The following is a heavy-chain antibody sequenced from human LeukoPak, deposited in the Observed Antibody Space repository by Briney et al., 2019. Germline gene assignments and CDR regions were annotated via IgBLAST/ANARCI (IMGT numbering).Heavy chain of an antibody. D-gene: IGHD6-13*01. CDR3: ASAYRIAAAGPAAY. CDR2: IYYSGNT. J-gene: IGHJ4*02. Sequence: SETLSLTCTVSGVSISSSNSYWGWIRQPPGKGLEWIGSIYYSGNTYYNASLKSQVSISIDTSKNQFSLKLSSVTAADTAVYYCASAYRIAAAGPAAYWGQGTLVTVSS. V-gene: IGHV4-39*07. CDR1: GVSISSSNSY.